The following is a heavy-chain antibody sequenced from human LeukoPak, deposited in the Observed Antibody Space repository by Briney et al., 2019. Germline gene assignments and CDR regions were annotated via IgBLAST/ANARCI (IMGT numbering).Heavy chain of an antibody. D-gene: IGHD7-27*01. CDR1: GGSISSGDYY. J-gene: IGHJ3*02. CDR3: ARANWGGDAFDI. Sequence: PSQTLSLTCTVSGGSISSGDYYWSWIRQPPGKGLEWIGYIYYSGSTYYNPSLKSRVTISVDTSKNQFSLKLSSVTAADTAVYYCARANWGGDAFDIWGQGTMVTVSS. CDR2: IYYSGST. V-gene: IGHV4-30-4*08.